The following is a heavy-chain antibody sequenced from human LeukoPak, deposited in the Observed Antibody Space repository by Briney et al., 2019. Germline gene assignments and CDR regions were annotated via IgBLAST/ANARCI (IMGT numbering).Heavy chain of an antibody. D-gene: IGHD3-22*01. V-gene: IGHV3-21*01. J-gene: IGHJ3*02. CDR2: ISSSSSYI. CDR3: ARLYYDSSGYYYGAFDI. Sequence: KPGGSLRPSCAAPGFTFSSYSMNWVRQAPGKGLEWVSSISSSSSYIYYADSVKGRFTISRDNAKNSLYLQMNSLRAEDTAVYYCARLYYDSSGYYYGAFDIWGQGTMVTVSS. CDR1: GFTFSSYS.